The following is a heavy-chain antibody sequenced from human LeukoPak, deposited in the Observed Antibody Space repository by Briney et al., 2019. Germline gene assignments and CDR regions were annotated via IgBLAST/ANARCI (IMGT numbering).Heavy chain of an antibody. CDR3: ARGGSSWYRGWFDP. CDR2: INHSGST. CDR1: GGSFSGYY. V-gene: IGHV4-34*01. J-gene: IGHJ5*02. Sequence: SETLSLTCAVYGGSFSGYYWSWIRQPPGKGLEWIGEINHSGSTNYNPSLKSRVTISVDTSKNQFSLKLSSVTAADTAVYHCARGGSSWYRGWFDPWGQGTLVTVSS. D-gene: IGHD6-13*01.